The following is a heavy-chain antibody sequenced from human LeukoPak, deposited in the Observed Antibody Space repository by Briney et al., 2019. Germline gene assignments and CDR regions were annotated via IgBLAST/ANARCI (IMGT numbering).Heavy chain of an antibody. CDR1: GYAFICCD. D-gene: IGHD3-16*01. V-gene: IGHV1-2*02. CDR3: ARDGGVFDY. Sequence: ASVKVSCKASGYAFICCDMHWIRQAPGQGLEWMGWINPNSGGTNYAQKFQGRVTMTRDTSISTAYMELSRLRSDDTAVYCCARDGGVFDYWGQGTLVTVSS. CDR2: INPNSGGT. J-gene: IGHJ4*02.